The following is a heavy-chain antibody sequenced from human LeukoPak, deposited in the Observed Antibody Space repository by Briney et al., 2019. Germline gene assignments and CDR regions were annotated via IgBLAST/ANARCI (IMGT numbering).Heavy chain of an antibody. CDR2: ISGSGGST. V-gene: IGHV3-23*01. J-gene: IGHJ4*02. CDR3: AKGRGARVEGRYFDY. D-gene: IGHD1-26*01. Sequence: GGSLRLSCAASGFTFSSYAMSWVRQAPGKGLEWVSAISGSGGSTYYADSVKGRFTISRDNSKNTLYLQMNSLRAEDTAVYYCAKGRGARVEGRYFDYWGQGTLVTVSS. CDR1: GFTFSSYA.